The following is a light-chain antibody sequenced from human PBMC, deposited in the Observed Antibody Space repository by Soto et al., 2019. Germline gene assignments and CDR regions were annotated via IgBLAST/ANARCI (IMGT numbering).Light chain of an antibody. CDR2: AAS. J-gene: IGKJ1*01. V-gene: IGKV3-20*01. CDR1: QSVSSSH. CDR3: QQYGASPWT. Sequence: RARRSWSSSQSVSSSHLAWYQHKPGQAPRLLIYAASSRATGSPDRFSGGGSGTDFSLIIGRLEPEDFAVYICQQYGASPWTFGQGSKVDIK.